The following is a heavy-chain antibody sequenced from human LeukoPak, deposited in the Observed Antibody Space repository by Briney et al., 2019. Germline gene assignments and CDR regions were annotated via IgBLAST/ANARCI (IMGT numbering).Heavy chain of an antibody. CDR2: ISSSSSTI. CDR1: GFTFSSYS. Sequence: GSLRLSCAASGFTFSSYSMNWVRQAPGKGLXXXXYISSSSSTIYYTDSVKGRFTISRDNAKNSLYLQMNSLRAEDTAVYYCARGLGIAVAGTRGYWGQGTLVTVSS. J-gene: IGHJ4*02. CDR3: ARGLGIAVAGTRGY. V-gene: IGHV3-48*01. D-gene: IGHD6-19*01.